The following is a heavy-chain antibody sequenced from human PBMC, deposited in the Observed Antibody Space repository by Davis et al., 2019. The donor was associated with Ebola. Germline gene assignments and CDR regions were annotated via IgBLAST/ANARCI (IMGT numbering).Heavy chain of an antibody. J-gene: IGHJ3*02. CDR2: LGTSADT. D-gene: IGHD1-26*01. Sequence: GGSLRLSCAASGFTFVDYALHWVRQPPGKGLEWVSTLGTSADTYYAESVKGRFTISRDNSKNTLYLQMNGLRVADTAIYYCAKDTTNIWFDIWGQGTMVTVSS. CDR1: GFTFVDYA. V-gene: IGHV3-23*01. CDR3: AKDTTNIWFDI.